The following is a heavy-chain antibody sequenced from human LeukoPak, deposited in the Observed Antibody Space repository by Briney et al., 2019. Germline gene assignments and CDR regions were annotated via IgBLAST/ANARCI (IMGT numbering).Heavy chain of an antibody. Sequence: SGTLSLTCAVSGGSISNNNWWSWVRQPPGKGLEWIGEIYHSGTTNYNPSLQSRVTISLDKSKNYFSLKLSSVTAADTAVYYCARNGPTAGGHFDIWGQGTVVTVSS. CDR2: IYHSGTT. CDR3: ARNGPTAGGHFDI. V-gene: IGHV4-4*02. D-gene: IGHD6-13*01. J-gene: IGHJ3*02. CDR1: GGSISNNNW.